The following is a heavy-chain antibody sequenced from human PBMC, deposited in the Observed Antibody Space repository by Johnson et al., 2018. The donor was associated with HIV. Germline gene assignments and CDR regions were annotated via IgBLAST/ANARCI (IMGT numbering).Heavy chain of an antibody. CDR1: GFTVSSNY. V-gene: IGHV3-66*01. CDR3: ARACRDGYTCDAFDI. D-gene: IGHD5-24*01. CDR2: INSGGST. Sequence: VQLVESGGGLVQPGGSLRLSCAASGFTVSSNYMSWVRQGPGKGLEWVSVINSGGSTYYPDSVRGRFTISRDNSKNTLYLQMNSLRAEDTAVYYCARACRDGYTCDAFDIWGQGTIVTVSS. J-gene: IGHJ3*02.